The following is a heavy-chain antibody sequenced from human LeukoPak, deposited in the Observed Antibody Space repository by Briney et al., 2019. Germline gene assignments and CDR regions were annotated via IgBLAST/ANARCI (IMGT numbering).Heavy chain of an antibody. D-gene: IGHD6-6*01. CDR2: MNPNSGNT. J-gene: IGHJ6*03. Sequence: ASVKVSCKASGYTFTSYDINWVRQATGQGLEWMGWMNPNSGNTGYAQKFQGRVTMTRNTSISTAYMELSSLRSEDTAVYYCARALPKGQLDYYYYYMDVWGKGTTVTVSS. CDR1: GYTFTSYD. CDR3: ARALPKGQLDYYYYYMDV. V-gene: IGHV1-8*01.